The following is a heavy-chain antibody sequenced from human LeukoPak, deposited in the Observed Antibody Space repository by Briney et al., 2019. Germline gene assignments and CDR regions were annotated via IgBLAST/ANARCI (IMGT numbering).Heavy chain of an antibody. J-gene: IGHJ4*02. CDR1: GFTFSNYG. D-gene: IGHD3-10*01. CDR3: AKDNLGAELHELDYYFDY. CDR2: ISGSGGRT. V-gene: IGHV3-23*01. Sequence: PGGSLRLSCAASGFTFSNYGMSWVRQAPGKGLEWVSSISGSGGRTYYADSVKGRFTISRANFRNTLYLQMNSLRAEDTAVYYCAKDNLGAELHELDYYFDYWGQGTLVTVSS.